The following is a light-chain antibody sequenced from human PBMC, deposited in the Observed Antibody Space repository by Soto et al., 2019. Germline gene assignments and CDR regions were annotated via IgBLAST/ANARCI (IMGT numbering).Light chain of an antibody. J-gene: IGLJ2*01. CDR2: GNS. CDR3: QSYDSSLTV. CDR1: SSNIGAGYD. V-gene: IGLV1-40*01. Sequence: QSVLTQPPSVSGAPGQRVTLSCTGSSSNIGAGYDVHWYQQLPGTAPKLLIYGNSNRPSGVPDRFSGSQSGTSASQAITGLQAEEEADYYCQSYDSSLTVFGGGTKLTVL.